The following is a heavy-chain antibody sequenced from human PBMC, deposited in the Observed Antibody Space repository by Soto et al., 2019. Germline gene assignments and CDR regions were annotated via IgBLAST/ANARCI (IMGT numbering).Heavy chain of an antibody. J-gene: IGHJ6*02. CDR2: IIPILGIA. CDR1: GGTFSSYT. D-gene: IGHD6-25*01. Sequence: SVKVSCKASGGTFSSYTISWVRQAPGQGLEWMGRIIPILGIANYAQKFQGRVTITADESTSTAYMELSSLRSEDTAVYYCARDAASYGMDVWGQGTTVTVSS. V-gene: IGHV1-69*04. CDR3: ARDAASYGMDV.